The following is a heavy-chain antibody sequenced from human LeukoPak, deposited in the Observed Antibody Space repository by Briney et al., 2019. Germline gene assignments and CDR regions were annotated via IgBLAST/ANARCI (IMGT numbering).Heavy chain of an antibody. V-gene: IGHV3-23*01. D-gene: IGHD3-3*01. Sequence: PGGSLRLSCAASGFTFSSYGMSWVRQAPGKGLEWVSAISGSGGSTYYADSVKGRFTISRDNSKHTLYLQMNSLRAEHTAVYYCAKDCAYYDFWSGYSWSAWFDPWGQGTLVTVSS. J-gene: IGHJ5*02. CDR3: AKDCAYYDFWSGYSWSAWFDP. CDR2: ISGSGGST. CDR1: GFTFSSYG.